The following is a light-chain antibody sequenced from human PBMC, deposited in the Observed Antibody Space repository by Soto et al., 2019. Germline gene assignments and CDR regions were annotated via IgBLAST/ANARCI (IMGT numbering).Light chain of an antibody. CDR3: QQYNGYWT. CDR1: QSISGS. J-gene: IGKJ1*01. Sequence: DIQMTQSPSTLSASVGDRVTITCRASQSISGSLAWYQQKPGKAPNILIYEASNLKSGVPSRFSGSGSGTEYTLTISSLQPDDSASYYCQQYNGYWTFGQGTRVEIK. CDR2: EAS. V-gene: IGKV1-5*03.